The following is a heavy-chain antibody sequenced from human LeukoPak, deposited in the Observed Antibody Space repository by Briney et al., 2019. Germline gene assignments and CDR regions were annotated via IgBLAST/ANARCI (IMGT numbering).Heavy chain of an antibody. CDR3: ASRINDAFDI. CDR2: IYPGDSDT. CDR1: GYSFTHFW. J-gene: IGHJ3*02. Sequence: GESLKISCKGSGYSFTHFWIGWVRQMPGKGLEWMGIIYPGDSDTRYSPSFQGQVTISADKSVNTAYLQWSSLKASDTAMYYCASRINDAFDIWGQGTVVTVSS. V-gene: IGHV5-51*01.